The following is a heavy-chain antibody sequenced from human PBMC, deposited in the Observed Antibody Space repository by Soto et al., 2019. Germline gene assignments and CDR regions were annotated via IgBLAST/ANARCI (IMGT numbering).Heavy chain of an antibody. J-gene: IGHJ3*02. CDR3: ARGLVEYYDILTGYYKGNAFDI. Sequence: SETLSLTCTVSGGSISSGDYYWSWIRQPPGKGLEWIGYIYYSGSTYYNPSLKSRVTISVDTSKNQFSLKLSSVTAADTAVYYCARGLVEYYDILTGYYKGNAFDIWGQGTMVTVSS. CDR2: IYYSGST. CDR1: GGSISSGDYY. D-gene: IGHD3-9*01. V-gene: IGHV4-30-4*01.